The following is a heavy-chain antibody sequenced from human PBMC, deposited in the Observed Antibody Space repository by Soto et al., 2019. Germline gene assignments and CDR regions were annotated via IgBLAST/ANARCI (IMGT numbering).Heavy chain of an antibody. V-gene: IGHV6-1*01. CDR3: ARSERERFTMIVVALESFDI. Sequence: TLSLTCAISGDSVSSNSAAWNWIRQSPSRGLEWLGRTYYRSKWYNDYAVSVKSRITINPDTSKNQFSLQLNSVTPEDTAVYYCARSERERFTMIVVALESFDIWGQGILVTVSS. CDR2: TYYRSKWYN. D-gene: IGHD3-22*01. J-gene: IGHJ3*02. CDR1: GDSVSSNSAA.